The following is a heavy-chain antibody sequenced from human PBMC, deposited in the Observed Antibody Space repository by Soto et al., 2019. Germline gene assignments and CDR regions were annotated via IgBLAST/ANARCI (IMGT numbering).Heavy chain of an antibody. CDR2: TYYSGGS. CDR1: GASVSSAEHY. Sequence: QVQLQESGPGLVKASQTLSLTCTLSGASVSSAEHYWSWIRQPPGKGLEWIGYTYYSGGSYYNASLERRVRISVDTSQNQFSLKLTSVTAADTAVYYCARLSGYDPAGAADKWGPGILVSVSS. V-gene: IGHV4-30-4*01. J-gene: IGHJ4*02. CDR3: ARLSGYDPAGAADK. D-gene: IGHD5-12*01.